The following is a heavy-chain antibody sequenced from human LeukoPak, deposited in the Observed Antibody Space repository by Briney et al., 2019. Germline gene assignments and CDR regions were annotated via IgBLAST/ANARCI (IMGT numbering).Heavy chain of an antibody. J-gene: IGHJ5*02. CDR2: INPNSGGT. V-gene: IGHV1-2*02. CDR1: GYTFTSYG. Sequence: GASVKVSCKASGYTFTSYGISWVRQAPGQGLEWMGWINPNSGGTNYAQKFQGRVTMTRDTSISTAYMEVSSLRSDDTAVYYCASPCSHCSRTSTWFDPWGRGTLVTVSS. CDR3: ASPCSHCSRTSTWFDP. D-gene: IGHD2-2*01.